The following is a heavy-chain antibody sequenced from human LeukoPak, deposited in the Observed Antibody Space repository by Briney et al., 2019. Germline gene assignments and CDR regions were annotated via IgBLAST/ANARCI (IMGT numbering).Heavy chain of an antibody. CDR2: ISSSSSYI. Sequence: GGSLRLSCAASGFTFDDYGMSRVRQAPGKGLEWVSSISSSSSYIYYADSVKGRFTISRDNAKNSLYLQMNSLRAEDTAVYYCASDCSGGSCGRTRGDIWGQGTMVTVSS. CDR3: ASDCSGGSCGRTRGDI. J-gene: IGHJ3*02. D-gene: IGHD2-15*01. V-gene: IGHV3-21*01. CDR1: GFTFDDYG.